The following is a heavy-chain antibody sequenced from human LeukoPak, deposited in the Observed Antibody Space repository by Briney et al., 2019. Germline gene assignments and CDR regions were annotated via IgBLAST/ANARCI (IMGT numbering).Heavy chain of an antibody. D-gene: IGHD2-15*01. V-gene: IGHV4-59*01. J-gene: IGHJ5*02. CDR3: ARGTGYCSGGSCS. Sequence: SETLSLTCTVSGGSISSYYWSWIRQPPGKGLEWLGYIYYSGSTNYNPSLKSRVTISVDTSKNQFSLKLSSVTAADTAVYYCARGTGYCSGGSCSWGQGTLVTVSS. CDR1: GGSISSYY. CDR2: IYYSGST.